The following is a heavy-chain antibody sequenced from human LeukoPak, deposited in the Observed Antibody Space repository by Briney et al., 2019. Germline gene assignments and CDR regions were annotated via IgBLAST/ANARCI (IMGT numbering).Heavy chain of an antibody. V-gene: IGHV3-23*01. J-gene: IGHJ4*02. CDR1: GFTFSSYA. CDR2: ISGSGGST. Sequence: PGGSLRLSCAASGFTFSSYAMSWVRQAPGKGLEWVSAISGSGGSTYYADSVKGRFTISRDNSKNTLYLQMNSLRAEDTAVYYCAKDAAGDYDILTGYDYWGQGTLVTVSS. CDR3: AKDAAGDYDILTGYDY. D-gene: IGHD3-9*01.